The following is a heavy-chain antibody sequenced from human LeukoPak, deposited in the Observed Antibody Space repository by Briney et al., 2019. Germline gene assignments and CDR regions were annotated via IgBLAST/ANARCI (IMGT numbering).Heavy chain of an antibody. CDR2: VNLNSGGT. Sequence: GASVKVSCKASGYTFTDYYMYWVRQAPGQGPEWMGWVNLNSGGTQYVQKFQGRVTMTRDTSISTAYMELTSLTSDDTAMYYCARVLYSSSWYLAFDIRGQGTMVTVSS. J-gene: IGHJ3*02. CDR1: GYTFTDYY. V-gene: IGHV1-2*02. CDR3: ARVLYSSSWYLAFDI. D-gene: IGHD6-13*01.